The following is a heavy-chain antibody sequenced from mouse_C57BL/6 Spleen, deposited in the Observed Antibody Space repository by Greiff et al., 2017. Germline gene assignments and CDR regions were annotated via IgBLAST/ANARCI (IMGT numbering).Heavy chain of an antibody. V-gene: IGHV5-17*01. CDR1: GFTFSDYG. CDR2: ISSGSSTI. Sequence: EVMLVESGGGLVKPGGSLKLSCAASGFTFSDYGMHWVRQAPEKGLEWVAYISSGSSTIYYADTVKGRFTISRDNAKKTLCLQMTRLRSEDTAMYYCARSADAMDYWGQGTSVTVSS. CDR3: ARSADAMDY. J-gene: IGHJ4*01.